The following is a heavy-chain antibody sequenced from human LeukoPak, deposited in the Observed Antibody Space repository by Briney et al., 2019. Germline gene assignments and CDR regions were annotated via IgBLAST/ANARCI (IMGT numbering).Heavy chain of an antibody. D-gene: IGHD3-16*02. CDR2: ISAYNGNT. V-gene: IGHV1-18*01. CDR3: ARDGDYVWGSYRYTDY. Sequence: ASVKVSCKASGYTFTSYGISWVRQAPGQGLEWMGWISAYNGNTNYAQKLQGRVTMTTDTSTSTAYMELRSLRSDDTAVYYRARDGDYVWGSYRYTDYWGQGTLVTVSS. CDR1: GYTFTSYG. J-gene: IGHJ4*02.